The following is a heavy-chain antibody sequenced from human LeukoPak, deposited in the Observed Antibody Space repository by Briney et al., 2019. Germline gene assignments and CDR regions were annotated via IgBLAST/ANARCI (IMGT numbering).Heavy chain of an antibody. Sequence: GGSLRLSCAASGFTVSSNYMSWVRQAPGKGLEWVAVISYDGSNKYYADSVKGRFTISRDNSKNTLYLQMNSLRAEDTAVYYCARGRGYCSSTSCHDHFDYWGQGTLVTVSS. V-gene: IGHV3-30-3*01. CDR1: GFTVSSNY. D-gene: IGHD2-2*01. CDR2: ISYDGSNK. J-gene: IGHJ4*02. CDR3: ARGRGYCSSTSCHDHFDY.